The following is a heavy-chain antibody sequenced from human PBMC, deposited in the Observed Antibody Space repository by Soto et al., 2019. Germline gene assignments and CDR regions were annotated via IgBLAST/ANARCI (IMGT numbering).Heavy chain of an antibody. J-gene: IGHJ4*02. D-gene: IGHD3-3*02. Sequence: GGSLRLSCAASGFTFSSYGMHWVRQAPGKGLEWVAVISYDGSNKYYADSVKGRFTISRDNSKNTLYLQMNSLRAEDTAVYYCSQLFSYWGQGTLVTVSS. V-gene: IGHV3-30*03. CDR3: SQLFSY. CDR1: GFTFSSYG. CDR2: ISYDGSNK.